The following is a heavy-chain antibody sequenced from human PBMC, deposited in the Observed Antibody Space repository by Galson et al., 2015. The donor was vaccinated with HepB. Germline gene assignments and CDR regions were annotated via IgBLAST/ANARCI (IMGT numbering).Heavy chain of an antibody. D-gene: IGHD6-19*01. CDR1: GFTFSSYA. CDR3: AREVRGSGWGSYWYFDL. CDR2: ISGSGIST. V-gene: IGHV3-23*01. Sequence: SLRLSCAASGFTFSSYAMRWVRQAPGKGLERVSEISGSGISTYYADSVEGRFTISRDNSKNTLYLQMNSLRAEDTAVYYCAREVRGSGWGSYWYFDLWGRGTLVTVSS. J-gene: IGHJ2*01.